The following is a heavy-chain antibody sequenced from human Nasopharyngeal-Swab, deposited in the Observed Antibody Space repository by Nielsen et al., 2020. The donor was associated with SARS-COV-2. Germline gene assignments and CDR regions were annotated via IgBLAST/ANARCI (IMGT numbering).Heavy chain of an antibody. D-gene: IGHD3-3*01. J-gene: IGHJ6*02. CDR1: GFTFNNYN. CDR2: ISSSSSYI. CDR3: ARDGLDYDFWSAYFMDV. Sequence: GESLKISCAASGFTFNNYNLNRVRQAPGKGLEWVSSISSSSSYIYYADSVKGRFTISRDNAKNSLYLQMNSLRAEDTAVYYCARDGLDYDFWSAYFMDVRGQGTTVTVSS. V-gene: IGHV3-21*01.